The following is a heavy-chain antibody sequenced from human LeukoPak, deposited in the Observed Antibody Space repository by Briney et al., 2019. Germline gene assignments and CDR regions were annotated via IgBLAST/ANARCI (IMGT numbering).Heavy chain of an antibody. J-gene: IGHJ4*02. CDR3: ARFDTSGWYYFDY. CDR2: IYYRGST. V-gene: IGHV4-59*01. CDR1: GGSISSYY. D-gene: IGHD6-19*01. Sequence: PSETLSLTCTVSGGSISSYYWSWIRQPPGKGLEWIGYIYYRGSTNYNPSLKSRVTISVDTSKNQFSLNLTSVTAADTAVYYCARFDTSGWYYFDYWGQGTLVTVSS.